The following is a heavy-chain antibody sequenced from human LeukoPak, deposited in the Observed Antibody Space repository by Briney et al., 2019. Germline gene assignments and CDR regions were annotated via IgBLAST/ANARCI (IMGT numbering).Heavy chain of an antibody. CDR1: GFTFNSYA. CDR3: AKPSLYYGSGSAYSQYDY. CDR2: ISSSGNNT. Sequence: GGSLRLSCAASGFTFNSYAMNWVRQAPGKGLEWVSTISSSGNNTYYTDSVKGRFTISRDNSKNTLFLQMNSLRVDDTAVYYCAKPSLYYGSGSAYSQYDYWGQGTLVTVSS. V-gene: IGHV3-23*01. J-gene: IGHJ4*02. D-gene: IGHD3-10*01.